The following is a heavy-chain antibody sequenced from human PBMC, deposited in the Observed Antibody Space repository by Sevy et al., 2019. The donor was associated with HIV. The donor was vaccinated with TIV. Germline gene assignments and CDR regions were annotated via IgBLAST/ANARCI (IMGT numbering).Heavy chain of an antibody. J-gene: IGHJ5*02. CDR1: GGTFSIYA. CDR2: IIPIFGTA. V-gene: IGHV1-69*13. D-gene: IGHD6-13*01. Sequence: ASVKVSCKASGGTFSIYAISWVRQAPGQGLEWMGGIIPIFGTANYAQKFQGRVTITADESTSTAYMELSSLRSEDTAVYYCASETGSGRYSSSWYFGWFDPWGQGTLVTVSS. CDR3: ASETGSGRYSSSWYFGWFDP.